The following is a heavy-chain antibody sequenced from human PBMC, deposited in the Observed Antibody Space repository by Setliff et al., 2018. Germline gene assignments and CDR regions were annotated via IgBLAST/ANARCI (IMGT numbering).Heavy chain of an antibody. CDR3: ARGSSSSGVDY. D-gene: IGHD6-6*01. CDR2: IYHSGST. CDR1: GFSFSNY. J-gene: IGHJ4*02. V-gene: IGHV4-38-2*01. Sequence: GSLRLSCAASGFSFSNYWMSWVRQAPGKGLEWIGSIYHSGSTYYNPSLKSRVTISVDTSKNQFSLKLSSVTAADTAVYYCARGSSSSGVDYWGQGTLVTVSS.